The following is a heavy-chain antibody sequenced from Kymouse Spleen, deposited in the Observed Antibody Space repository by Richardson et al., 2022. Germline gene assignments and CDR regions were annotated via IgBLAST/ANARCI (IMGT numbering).Heavy chain of an antibody. CDR3: ARDRAVAGTLFDY. CDR1: GFTFSSYG. D-gene: IGHD6-19*01. CDR2: IWYDGSNK. J-gene: IGHJ4*02. Sequence: QVQLVESGGGVVQPGRSLRLSCAASGFTFSSYGMHWVRQAPGKGLEWVAVIWYDGSNKYYADSVKGRFTISRDNSKNTLYLQMNSLRAEDTAVYYCARDRAVAGTLFDYWGQGTLVTVSS. V-gene: IGHV3-33*01.